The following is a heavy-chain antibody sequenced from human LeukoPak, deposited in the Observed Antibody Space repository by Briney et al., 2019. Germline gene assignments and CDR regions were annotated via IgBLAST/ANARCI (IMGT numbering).Heavy chain of an antibody. CDR2: IYSGGST. Sequence: GGSLRLSCAASGFTVSSNYMSWVRQAPGKGLEWVSVIYSGGSTYYADSVKGRFTISRDNSKNTLYPQMNSLRAEDTAVYYCARSNGGYYYYGMDVWGQGTTVTVSS. CDR1: GFTVSSNY. D-gene: IGHD2-15*01. V-gene: IGHV3-66*01. J-gene: IGHJ6*02. CDR3: ARSNGGYYYYGMDV.